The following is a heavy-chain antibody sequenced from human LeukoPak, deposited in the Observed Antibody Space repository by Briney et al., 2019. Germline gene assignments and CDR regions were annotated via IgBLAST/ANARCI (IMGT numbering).Heavy chain of an antibody. J-gene: IGHJ6*02. CDR3: AKCFSRVWFWSGYPPYYYGMDV. D-gene: IGHD3-3*01. V-gene: IGHV3-23*01. CDR2: ISGSGGST. Sequence: GGSLRLSCAASGFTFSSYAMSWVRQAPGKGLEWVSAISGSGGSTYYADSVKGRFTISRGNSKNTLYLQMNSLRAEDTAVYYCAKCFSRVWFWSGYPPYYYGMDVWGQGATVTVSS. CDR1: GFTFSSYA.